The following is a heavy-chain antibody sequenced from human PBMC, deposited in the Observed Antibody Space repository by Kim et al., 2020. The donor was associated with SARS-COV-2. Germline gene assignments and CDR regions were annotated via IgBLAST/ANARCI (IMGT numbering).Heavy chain of an antibody. Sequence: SETLSLTCTVSGGSISSGGYYWSWIRQHPGKGLEWIGYIYYSGSTYYNPSLKSRVTISVDTSKNQFSLKLSSVTAADTAVYYCARAGYSSSWYEGDFDYWGQGTLVTVSS. CDR3: ARAGYSSSWYEGDFDY. CDR2: IYYSGST. D-gene: IGHD6-13*01. J-gene: IGHJ4*02. CDR1: GGSISSGGYY. V-gene: IGHV4-31*03.